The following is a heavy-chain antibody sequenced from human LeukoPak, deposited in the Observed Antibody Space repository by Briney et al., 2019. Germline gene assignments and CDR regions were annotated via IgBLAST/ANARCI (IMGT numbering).Heavy chain of an antibody. D-gene: IGHD3-16*02. Sequence: PGGSLRLSCAASGFTFISYAMSGVRQAPGKGLEWVSAISGSGGSTYYADSVKGRFTISRDNSKNTLYLQMNSLRAEDTAVYYCAKRVGDEYVWGSYRFYVDYRGQGTLVTVSS. CDR1: GFTFISYA. J-gene: IGHJ4*02. V-gene: IGHV3-23*01. CDR2: ISGSGGST. CDR3: AKRVGDEYVWGSYRFYVDY.